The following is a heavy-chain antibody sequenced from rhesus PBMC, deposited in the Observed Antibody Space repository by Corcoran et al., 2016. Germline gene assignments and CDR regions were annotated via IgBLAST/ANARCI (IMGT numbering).Heavy chain of an antibody. J-gene: IGHJ4*01. Sequence: QVQLQESGPGLVKPSETLSLTCAVSGGSISSNYWSWNRQPPGKGREGIGRIYGRGGSTDSNPSLKSRVTISTDTSKNQFSLKLSSVTAADTAVYYCARRNSYGSYFDYWGQGVLVTVSS. D-gene: IGHD5-36*01. CDR3: ARRNSYGSYFDY. V-gene: IGHV4-160*01. CDR2: IYGRGGST. CDR1: GGSISSNY.